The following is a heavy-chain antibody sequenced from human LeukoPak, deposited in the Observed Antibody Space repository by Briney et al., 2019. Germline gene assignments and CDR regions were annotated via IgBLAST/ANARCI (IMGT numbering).Heavy chain of an antibody. D-gene: IGHD2/OR15-2a*01. Sequence: SETLSLTCAVSGGSISSSNWWRWVRQPPGKGLEWIGEIYHSGSTNYNPSLKSRVTISVDKSKNQFSLKLSSVTAADTAVYYCARDLSTFLGGGGNWFDPWGQGTLVTVSS. J-gene: IGHJ5*02. CDR2: IYHSGST. V-gene: IGHV4-4*02. CDR1: GGSISSSNW. CDR3: ARDLSTFLGGGGNWFDP.